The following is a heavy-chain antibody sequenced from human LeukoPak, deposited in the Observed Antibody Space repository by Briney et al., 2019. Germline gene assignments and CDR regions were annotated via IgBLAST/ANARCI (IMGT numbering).Heavy chain of an antibody. V-gene: IGHV1-18*04. CDR3: AKDSGYDWVDAFDI. Sequence: GASVKVSCKASGYTFTSYGISWVRQAPGQGLEWMGWISAYNGNTNYAQKLQGRVTMTTDTSTSTAYMELRSLRSDDTALYYCAKDSGYDWVDAFDIWGQGTMVTVSS. J-gene: IGHJ3*02. CDR2: ISAYNGNT. CDR1: GYTFTSYG. D-gene: IGHD5-12*01.